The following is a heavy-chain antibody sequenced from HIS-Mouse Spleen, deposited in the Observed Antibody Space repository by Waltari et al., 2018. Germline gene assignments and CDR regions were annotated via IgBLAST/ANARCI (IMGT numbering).Heavy chain of an antibody. V-gene: IGHV4-39*07. J-gene: IGHJ2*01. CDR1: GGSISSSSYY. CDR2: IYYSGGT. D-gene: IGHD6-13*01. Sequence: QLQLQESGPGLVKPSETLSLTCTVSGGSISSSSYYWGWIRQPPGKGLEWIGGIYYSGGTYYNQALKSRLAIEVDTSKNQFSLKLSSVTAADTAVYYCAREIPYSSSWYDWYFDLWGRGTLVTVSS. CDR3: AREIPYSSSWYDWYFDL.